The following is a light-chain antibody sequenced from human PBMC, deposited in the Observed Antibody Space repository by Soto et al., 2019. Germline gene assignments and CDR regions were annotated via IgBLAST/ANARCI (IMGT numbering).Light chain of an antibody. V-gene: IGKV3-20*01. J-gene: IGKJ2*01. CDR3: QQYGSAPYT. CDR1: QGVTSSY. Sequence: EVVLTQSPGTLSLSPGARATLSCRASQGVTSSYLAWYQQKPGQAPRLLTYGASSRATGIPDRFRGSGSGTDFTLTISRLEPEDFAVYYCQQYGSAPYTFGQGTKLEIK. CDR2: GAS.